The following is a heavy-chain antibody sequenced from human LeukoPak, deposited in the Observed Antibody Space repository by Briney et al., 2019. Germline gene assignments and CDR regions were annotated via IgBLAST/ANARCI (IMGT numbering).Heavy chain of an antibody. CDR1: GGSFSGYY. D-gene: IGHD6-13*01. Sequence: PSETLSLTCAVYGGSFSGYYWSWIRQPPGKGLEWIGEINHSGSTNYNPSLKSRVTISVDTSKNQFSLKLSSVTAADTAVYYCARGRNSSSWYGGYYGMDVWGQGTTVTVSS. J-gene: IGHJ6*02. CDR2: INHSGST. CDR3: ARGRNSSSWYGGYYGMDV. V-gene: IGHV4-34*01.